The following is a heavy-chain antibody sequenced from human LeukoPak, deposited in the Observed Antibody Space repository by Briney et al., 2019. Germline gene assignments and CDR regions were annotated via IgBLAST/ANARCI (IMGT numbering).Heavy chain of an antibody. CDR2: ISGSGGST. V-gene: IGHV3-23*01. Sequence: GRSLRLSCAASGFTFNSYAMHWVRQAPGKGLEWVSAISGSGGSTYYADSVKGRFTISRDNSKNTLYLQMNSLRAEDTAGYYCAKYDESRFDPWGQGTLVTVS. CDR1: GFTFNSYA. J-gene: IGHJ5*02. CDR3: AKYDESRFDP. D-gene: IGHD3-3*01.